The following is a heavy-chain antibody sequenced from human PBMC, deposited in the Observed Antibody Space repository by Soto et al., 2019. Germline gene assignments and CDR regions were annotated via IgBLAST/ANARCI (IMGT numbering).Heavy chain of an antibody. CDR3: VRDPWDY. CDR2: IFIGGGT. CDR1: GFIVSSKY. Sequence: EVQLVESGGGVVQPGGSLRLSGVVSGFIVSSKYMSWVRQAPGKGLEWVSVIFIGGGTYYAGSVKGRFTISRDNAKNTLYLQMNSLRAEDTAVYYCVRDPWDYWGQGTLVTVSS. J-gene: IGHJ4*02. V-gene: IGHV3-66*01.